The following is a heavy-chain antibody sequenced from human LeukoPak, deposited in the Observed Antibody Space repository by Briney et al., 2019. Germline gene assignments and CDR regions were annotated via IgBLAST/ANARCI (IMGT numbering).Heavy chain of an antibody. CDR2: INHSGST. V-gene: IGHV4-34*01. Sequence: PSETLSLTCAVYGGSFSGHYWSWIRQSPGKGLEWIGEINHSGSTNYNPSLKSRVTISIDTSKNQFSLKLSSVTAADTAVYYCATAHPLRYFDSLRAFEIWGQGTMVTVSS. CDR3: ATAHPLRYFDSLRAFEI. D-gene: IGHD3-9*01. J-gene: IGHJ3*02. CDR1: GGSFSGHY.